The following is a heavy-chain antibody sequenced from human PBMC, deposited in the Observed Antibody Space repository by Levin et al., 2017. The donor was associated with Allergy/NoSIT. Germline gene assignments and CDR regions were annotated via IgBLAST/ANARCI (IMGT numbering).Heavy chain of an antibody. D-gene: IGHD6-13*01. Sequence: SVKVSCKASGGTFSSYAINWVRQAPGQGLEWMGGIIPIFGTANYAQKFQDRVTITADESTSTAYMELSSLRSEDTAVYYCASQRAAVGTGASFDYWGQGTLVTVSS. J-gene: IGHJ4*02. CDR2: IIPIFGTA. CDR1: GGTFSSYA. V-gene: IGHV1-69*13. CDR3: ASQRAAVGTGASFDY.